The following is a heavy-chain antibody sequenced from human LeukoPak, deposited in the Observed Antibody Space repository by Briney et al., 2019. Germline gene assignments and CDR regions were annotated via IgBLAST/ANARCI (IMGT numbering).Heavy chain of an antibody. D-gene: IGHD3-3*01. CDR2: ISYDGSNK. CDR1: GFSFSSYE. CDR3: ARDSIILEWLFHY. Sequence: GGSLRLSCAASGFSFSSYEMNWVRQAPGKGLEWVAVISYDGSNKYYADSVKGRFTISRDNSKNTLYLQMNSLRAEDTAVYYCARDSIILEWLFHYWGQGTLVTVSS. J-gene: IGHJ4*02. V-gene: IGHV3-30*04.